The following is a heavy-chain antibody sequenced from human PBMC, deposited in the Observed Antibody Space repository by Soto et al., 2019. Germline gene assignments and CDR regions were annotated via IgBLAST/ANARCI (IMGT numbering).Heavy chain of an antibody. D-gene: IGHD1-26*01. CDR3: ARDGNYGMDV. CDR1: GGSISSYY. V-gene: IGHV4-59*01. Sequence: PSETLSLTCTVSGGSISSYYWSWIRQPPGKGLEWIGYIYYSGSTNYNPPLKSRVTISVDTSKNQFSLKLSSVTAADTAVYYCARDGNYGMDVWGQGTTVTVSS. J-gene: IGHJ6*02. CDR2: IYYSGST.